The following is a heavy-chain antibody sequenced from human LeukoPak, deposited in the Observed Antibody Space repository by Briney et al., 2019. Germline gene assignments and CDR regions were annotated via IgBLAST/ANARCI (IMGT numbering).Heavy chain of an antibody. CDR1: GYTFTSYG. CDR3: ARVWFGAPLDY. V-gene: IGHV1-18*01. J-gene: IGHJ4*02. D-gene: IGHD3-10*01. Sequence: ASVKVSCKASGYTFTSYGNSWVRQAPGQGPEWMGWISAYNGNTNYAQKLQGRVTMTTDTSTSTAYMELRSLRSDDTAVYYCARVWFGAPLDYWGQGTLVTVSS. CDR2: ISAYNGNT.